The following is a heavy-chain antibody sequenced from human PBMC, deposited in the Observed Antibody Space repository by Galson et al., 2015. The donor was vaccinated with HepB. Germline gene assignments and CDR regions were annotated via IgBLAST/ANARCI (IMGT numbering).Heavy chain of an antibody. J-gene: IGHJ4*02. CDR1: GYIFTAYS. V-gene: IGHV1-3*01. CDR2: INAGNGNT. CDR3: ARGDQGYYDNSGYY. D-gene: IGHD3-22*01. Sequence: SVKVSCKASGYIFTAYSMHWVRQDPGQRLEWMGWINAGNGNTKYSQKFQGRVTFSRDTSASTAYMELSSLRSEDTAVYYRARGDQGYYDNSGYYWGQGTLVTVSS.